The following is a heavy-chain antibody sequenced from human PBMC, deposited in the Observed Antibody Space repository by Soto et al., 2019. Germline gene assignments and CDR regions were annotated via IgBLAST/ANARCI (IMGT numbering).Heavy chain of an antibody. D-gene: IGHD1-26*01. J-gene: IGHJ4*02. V-gene: IGHV3-74*01. CDR2: INSDGSST. CDR3: ARVPTGGHAFSLDDH. CDR1: GFTFSSYW. Sequence: EVQLVESGGGLVQPGGSLRLSCAASGFTFSSYWMHWVRQVPGKGLVWVSRINSDGSSTTYADSVMGRFAISRDNTKNTLYLEMNSLRAEDTAVYYCARVPTGGHAFSLDDHWGQGTLVTVSS.